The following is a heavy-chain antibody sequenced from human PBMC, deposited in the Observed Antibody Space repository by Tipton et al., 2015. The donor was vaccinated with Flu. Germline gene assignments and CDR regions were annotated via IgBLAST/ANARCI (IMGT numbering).Heavy chain of an antibody. CDR2: IYHSGST. D-gene: IGHD2-2*02. CDR3: ARGGSPATAIPVDY. V-gene: IGHV4-38-2*02. J-gene: IGHJ4*02. CDR1: GYSISSGYY. Sequence: GLVKPSETLSLTCTVSGYSISSGYYWGWIRQPPGTGLEWIGSIYHSGSTYYNPSLKSRVTISVDMSKNQFSLKLRSVTAADTAVYYCARGGSPATAIPVDYWGQGTLVTVSS.